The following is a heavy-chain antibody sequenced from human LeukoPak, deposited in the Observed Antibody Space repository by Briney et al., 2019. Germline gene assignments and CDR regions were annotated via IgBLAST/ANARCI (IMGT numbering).Heavy chain of an antibody. V-gene: IGHV4-39*01. CDR3: ATLWERQRPVEN. J-gene: IGHJ4*02. D-gene: IGHD1-26*01. CDR1: GGLIRSRGYY. Sequence: SDTLSLTCTVSGGLIRSRGYYWGWIRQPPGKGLEWVRSIGYSGKAYYNPSLKRRVTVSKDTSNNQFSLKMTSVTAANTAIYCCATLWERQRPVENWGQGTLVTVSS. CDR2: IGYSGKA.